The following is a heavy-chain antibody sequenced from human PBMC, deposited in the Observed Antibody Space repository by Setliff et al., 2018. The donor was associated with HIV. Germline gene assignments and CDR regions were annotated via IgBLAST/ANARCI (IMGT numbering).Heavy chain of an antibody. CDR2: INHSGNT. CDR1: GGSFSDYY. V-gene: IGHV4-34*01. D-gene: IGHD1-7*01. J-gene: IGHJ4*02. Sequence: SETLSLTCVVYGGSFSDYYWSWIRQPPGKGLEWIGEINHSGNTTYNPSLKSRVTMSVDTTKNQLSLKLNTVTAADTATYYCLLDVPLILRTSPPLWGQGTPVTVSS. CDR3: LLDVPLILRTSPPL.